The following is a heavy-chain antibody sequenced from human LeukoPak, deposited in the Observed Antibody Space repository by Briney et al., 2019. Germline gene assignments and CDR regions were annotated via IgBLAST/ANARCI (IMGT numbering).Heavy chain of an antibody. D-gene: IGHD3-16*02. V-gene: IGHV4-39*02. Sequence: SETLSLTCTVSGGSINRSSHYWGWIRQPPGKGLEWIGSISYRGTTYYNPSLKSRVTISVDTSKNQFSLKLNSVTAADTAVYYCARDPNDYVWGSYRPGVDWGQGTLVTVSS. CDR2: ISYRGTT. CDR1: GGSINRSSHY. CDR3: ARDPNDYVWGSYRPGVD. J-gene: IGHJ4*02.